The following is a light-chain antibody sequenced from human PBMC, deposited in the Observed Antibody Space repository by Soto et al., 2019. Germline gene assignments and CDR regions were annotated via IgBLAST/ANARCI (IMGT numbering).Light chain of an antibody. CDR2: GPS. V-gene: IGKV3-20*01. Sequence: EIVLTQSPGTLSLSPGERATLSFSSSQSVSNSYLAWYQQKPGQAPRLLIYGPSSRATGIPDRFSGSGSGTDFTLTISRLEPGDFAVYYCQQYGSSPLSFGGGTNVDI. CDR1: QSVSNSY. J-gene: IGKJ4*01. CDR3: QQYGSSPLS.